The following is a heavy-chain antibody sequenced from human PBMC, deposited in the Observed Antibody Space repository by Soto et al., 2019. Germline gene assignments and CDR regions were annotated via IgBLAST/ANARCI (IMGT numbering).Heavy chain of an antibody. CDR2: INHSGST. J-gene: IGHJ4*02. V-gene: IGHV4-34*01. Sequence: PSETLSLTCAVYGGSFSDYHWSWIRQPPWKGLEWIGEINHSGSTNYNPSLKSRVTISVDTSKKQFSLKLSSVTAADTAVYYCARGRRAYSSSWFDYWGQGTLVTVSS. CDR1: GGSFSDYH. D-gene: IGHD6-13*01. CDR3: ARGRRAYSSSWFDY.